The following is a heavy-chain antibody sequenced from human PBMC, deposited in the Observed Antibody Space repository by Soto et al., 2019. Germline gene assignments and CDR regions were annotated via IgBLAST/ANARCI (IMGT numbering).Heavy chain of an antibody. CDR1: GGTFSRYA. CDR3: AQTLGLAVAGPGRFDL. D-gene: IGHD6-19*01. J-gene: IGHJ2*01. CDR2: ITPMFGTA. V-gene: IGHV1-69*12. Sequence: QVQLVQSGAEVKKYGSSVKVSCKASGGTFSRYAISWVRQAPGQGLEWMGGITPMFGTANYAQKFQGRVTITADESTNTAYMELRSLRSDDTAVYYCAQTLGLAVAGPGRFDLWGRGTLVTVSS.